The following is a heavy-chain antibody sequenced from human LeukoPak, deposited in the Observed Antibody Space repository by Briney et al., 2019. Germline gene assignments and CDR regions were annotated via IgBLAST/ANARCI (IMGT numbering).Heavy chain of an antibody. CDR1: GYTFTGYY. CDR2: INPNSGGT. V-gene: IGHV1-2*02. D-gene: IGHD1-26*01. Sequence: ASVKVSCKASGYTFTGYYMHWVRQAPGQGLEWMGWINPNSGGTNYAQKFQGRVTMTRDTSISTAYMELSRLRSDDTAVYYCARDGSPERESWVSRENYFDYWGQGTLVTVSS. J-gene: IGHJ4*02. CDR3: ARDGSPERESWVSRENYFDY.